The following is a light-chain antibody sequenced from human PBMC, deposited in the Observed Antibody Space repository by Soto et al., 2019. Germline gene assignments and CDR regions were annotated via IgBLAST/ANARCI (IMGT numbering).Light chain of an antibody. J-gene: IGKJ5*01. CDR2: DAS. CDR3: QQLNIYPPIT. V-gene: IGKV1-5*01. Sequence: DIQMTQSPSTLSASVGDRVTITCRASQSISSWLAWYQQKPGKAPKLLIYDASSLESGVPSRFSGSGSGTEFTLTISSLQPDDFATYYCQQLNIYPPITFGQGTRLEIK. CDR1: QSISSW.